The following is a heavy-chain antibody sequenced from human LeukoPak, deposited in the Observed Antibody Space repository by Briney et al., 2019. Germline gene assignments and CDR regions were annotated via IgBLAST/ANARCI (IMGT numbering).Heavy chain of an antibody. J-gene: IGHJ6*02. CDR3: AREEQWELGYGMDV. D-gene: IGHD1-26*01. CDR2: INPNSGGT. CDR1: GYTFTGYY. Sequence: ASVKVSCKASGYTFTGYYMHWVRQAPGQGLEWMGWINPNSGGTNYAQKFQGWVTMTRDTSISTAYMELSRLRSDDTAVYYCAREEQWELGYGMDVWGQGTTVTVSS. V-gene: IGHV1-2*04.